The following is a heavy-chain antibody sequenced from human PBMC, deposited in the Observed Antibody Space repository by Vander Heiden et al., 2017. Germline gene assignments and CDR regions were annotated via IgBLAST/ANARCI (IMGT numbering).Heavy chain of an antibody. Sequence: QITLKESGPTLVKPTQTLTLTCTFSGFSLMTSGVGVGWLRQPPGKAPEWLALIYWNDRKRYSPSLNNRLFITMDTSKDQVALTMTNMDPLDTATDYGAYHSWFFHVWVRGTLVTVS. CDR1: GFSLMTSGVG. CDR3: AYHSWFFHV. CDR2: IYWNDRK. V-gene: IGHV2-5*01. J-gene: IGHJ2*01.